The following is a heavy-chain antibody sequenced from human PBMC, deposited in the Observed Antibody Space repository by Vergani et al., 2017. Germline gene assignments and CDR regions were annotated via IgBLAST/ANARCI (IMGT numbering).Heavy chain of an antibody. V-gene: IGHV3-13*04. CDR3: AKGRQYCSGGSCYTYYYYGMDV. CDR2: IGTAGDT. D-gene: IGHD2-15*01. CDR1: GFTFSSYD. J-gene: IGHJ6*02. Sequence: EVQLVESGGGLVQPGGSLRLSCAASGFTFSSYDMHWVRQATGKGLEWVSAIGTAGDTYYPGSVKGRFTISRDNSKNTLYLQMNSLRAEDTAVYYCAKGRQYCSGGSCYTYYYYGMDVWGQGTTVTVSS.